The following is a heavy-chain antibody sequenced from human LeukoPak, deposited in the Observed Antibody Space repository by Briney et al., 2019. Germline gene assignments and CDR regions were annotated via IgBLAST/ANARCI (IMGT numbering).Heavy chain of an antibody. CDR1: GFTFSSYW. Sequence: PGGSLRLSCPASGFTFSSYWMHWVRQAPGKGLVWVSRINSDGSTTSYADSVMGRFTISRDNAKNTLYLQMNSLRAEDTAVYYCARVIYSGWEGELSDWGQGTLVTVSS. D-gene: IGHD6-19*01. J-gene: IGHJ4*02. V-gene: IGHV3-74*01. CDR3: ARVIYSGWEGELSD. CDR2: INSDGSTT.